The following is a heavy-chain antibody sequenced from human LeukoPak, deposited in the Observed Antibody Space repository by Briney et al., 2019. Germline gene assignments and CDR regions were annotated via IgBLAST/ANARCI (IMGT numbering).Heavy chain of an antibody. J-gene: IGHJ4*02. Sequence: GGSLRLSCVASGFTFTSYGIHWVRQAPGKGLEWVAVVSSDGTIKYNADSVKGRFTISRDTSKKTVYLQMNSLGAEDTAFYYCARGYSSSWLGYFDYWGQGTLVTVSS. CDR1: GFTFTSYG. D-gene: IGHD6-13*01. V-gene: IGHV3-30*03. CDR2: VSSDGTIK. CDR3: ARGYSSSWLGYFDY.